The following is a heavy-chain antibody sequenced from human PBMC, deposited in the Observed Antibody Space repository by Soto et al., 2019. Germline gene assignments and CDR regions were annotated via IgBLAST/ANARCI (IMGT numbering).Heavy chain of an antibody. CDR3: ARRYGGNFDY. V-gene: IGHV4-59*08. Sequence: SETLSLTCTFSGGSISSYYWSWIRQPPGKGLEWIGYTYYSGSTNYNPSLKSRVTISVDTSKNQFSLKLSSVTAADTAVYYCARRYGGNFDYWGQGTLVTVSS. D-gene: IGHD1-26*01. J-gene: IGHJ4*02. CDR2: TYYSGST. CDR1: GGSISSYY.